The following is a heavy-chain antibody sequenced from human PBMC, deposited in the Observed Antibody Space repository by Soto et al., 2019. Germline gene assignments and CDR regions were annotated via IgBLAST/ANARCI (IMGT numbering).Heavy chain of an antibody. Sequence: ASVNVSCKASGYTFTSYDINWVRQATGQGLEWMGWMNPNSGNTGYAQKFQGRVTMTRNTSISTAYMELSSLRSEDTAVYYCARHEYYDILTGYYYYGMDVWGQGTTVTVSS. CDR3: ARHEYYDILTGYYYYGMDV. D-gene: IGHD3-9*01. CDR1: GYTFTSYD. J-gene: IGHJ6*02. CDR2: MNPNSGNT. V-gene: IGHV1-8*01.